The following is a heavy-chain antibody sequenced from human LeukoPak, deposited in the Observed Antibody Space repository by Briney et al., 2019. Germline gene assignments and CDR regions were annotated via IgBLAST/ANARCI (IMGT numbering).Heavy chain of an antibody. J-gene: IGHJ4*02. CDR3: AREGGYGDYAFDY. D-gene: IGHD4-17*01. CDR1: GFTFSRYW. V-gene: IGHV3-7*01. CDR2: IKQDGSEK. Sequence: PGGSLRLSCAASGFTFSRYWMSWVRQAPGKGLEWVANIKQDGSEKYYVDSVKGRFTISRDNAKNSLYLQMNSLRAEDTAVYYCAREGGYGDYAFDYWGRGTLVTVSS.